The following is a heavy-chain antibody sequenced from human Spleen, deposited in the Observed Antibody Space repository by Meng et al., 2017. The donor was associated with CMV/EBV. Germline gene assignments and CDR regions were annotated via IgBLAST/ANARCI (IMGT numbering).Heavy chain of an antibody. CDR2: ISSSGSTI. V-gene: IGHV3-11*04. CDR3: ATGAKDCTNGVCSASGFDY. D-gene: IGHD2-8*01. Sequence: GESLKISCAASGFTFSDYYMSWIRQAPGKGLEWVSYISSSGSTIYYADSVKGRFTISRDNAKNSLYPQISTLRPEDTAVYYCATGAKDCTNGVCSASGFDYWGQGTLVTVSS. J-gene: IGHJ4*02. CDR1: GFTFSDYY.